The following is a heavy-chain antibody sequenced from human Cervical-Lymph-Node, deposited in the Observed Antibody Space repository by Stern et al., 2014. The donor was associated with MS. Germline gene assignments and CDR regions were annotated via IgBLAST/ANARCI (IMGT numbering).Heavy chain of an antibody. CDR2: IYPDDSDT. Sequence: EVQLVQSGAEVKKPGESLKISCQGSGYSFTSYWIDWVRQTPGQGLEWMGGIYPDDSDTRYSPSFQGQVILSADKYINTAYLQWSSLKASDTAMYFCARGGYYSDYWGQGTLVTVSS. J-gene: IGHJ4*02. CDR1: GYSFTSYW. CDR3: ARGGYYSDY. V-gene: IGHV5-51*01. D-gene: IGHD6-13*01.